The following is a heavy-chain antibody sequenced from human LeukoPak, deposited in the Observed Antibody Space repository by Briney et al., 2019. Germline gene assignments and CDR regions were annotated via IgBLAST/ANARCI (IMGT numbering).Heavy chain of an antibody. CDR1: GFTFSSYG. CDR3: AREHSSGYWHRYGMDV. Sequence: GGSLRLSCAASGFTFSSYGMNWVRQAPGKGLEWVSYISTIGTTIYYADSVKGRFTISRDNSKNTLYLQMNSLRAEDTAVYYCAREHSSGYWHRYGMDVWGQGTTVTVSS. J-gene: IGHJ6*02. V-gene: IGHV3-48*01. D-gene: IGHD6-19*01. CDR2: ISTIGTTI.